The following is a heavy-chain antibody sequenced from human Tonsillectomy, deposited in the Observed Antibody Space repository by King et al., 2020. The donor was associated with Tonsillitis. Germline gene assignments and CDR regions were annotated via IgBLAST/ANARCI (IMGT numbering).Heavy chain of an antibody. D-gene: IGHD3-22*01. CDR2: IVPILDKA. J-gene: IGHJ4*02. V-gene: IGHV1-69*09. CDR1: GGTFSTHD. Sequence: VQLVESGPEVKKPGSSVKVSCKASGGTFSTHDISWVRQAPGQGLEWMGRIVPILDKAVYAQNFQGRVTITADKSTNTAYMELRSLTSDDPAVYYCARAISIEVPSPADSWGQGTLVTVSS. CDR3: ARAISIEVPSPADS.